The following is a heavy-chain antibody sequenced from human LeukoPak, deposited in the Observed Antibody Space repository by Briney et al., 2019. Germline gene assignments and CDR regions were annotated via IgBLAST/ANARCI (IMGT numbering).Heavy chain of an antibody. J-gene: IGHJ4*02. V-gene: IGHV1-24*01. CDR2: FDPEDGET. CDR1: GYTLTELS. Sequence: GASVKVSCKVSGYTLTELSMHWVRQAPGKGLEWMGGFDPEDGETIYAQKFQGRVTMTEDTSTDTAYMELSSLRSEDTAVYYCATDPRAASIWYWGLDYWGPGTLVTVSS. CDR3: ATDPRAASIWYWGLDY. D-gene: IGHD6-13*01.